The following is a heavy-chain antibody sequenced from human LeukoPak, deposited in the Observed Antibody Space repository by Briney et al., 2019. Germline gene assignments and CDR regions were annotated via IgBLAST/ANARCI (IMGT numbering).Heavy chain of an antibody. CDR1: GFSINCNY. CDR3: ARGPRDVDTAMT. J-gene: IGHJ5*02. V-gene: IGHV3-66*01. CDR2: TYSGGST. D-gene: IGHD5-18*01. Sequence: GTVRLLGADSGFSINCNYRSWLRHAPGKELEGVSLTYSGGSTYYADSVKGRFTISRDNSKNTLYLQMNSLRAEDTAVYYCARGPRDVDTAMTWGQGTLVTISS.